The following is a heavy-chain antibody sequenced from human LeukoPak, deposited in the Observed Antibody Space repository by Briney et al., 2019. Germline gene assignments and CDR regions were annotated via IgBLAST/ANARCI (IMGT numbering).Heavy chain of an antibody. Sequence: GRSLRLSCATSGFTFSSYAVHWVRQAPGKGLEWVAVVSYDGSNKFYADSVKGRFTISRDNSKNTLYLQMNSLRAEDTAVYFCARVRCSSAACNFAAMDVWGQGTTVTVSS. CDR2: VSYDGSNK. J-gene: IGHJ6*02. D-gene: IGHD2-2*01. V-gene: IGHV3-30-3*01. CDR3: ARVRCSSAACNFAAMDV. CDR1: GFTFSSYA.